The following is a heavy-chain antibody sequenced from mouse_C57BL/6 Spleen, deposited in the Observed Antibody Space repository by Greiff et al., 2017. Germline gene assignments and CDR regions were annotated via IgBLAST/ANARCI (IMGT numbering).Heavy chain of an antibody. J-gene: IGHJ1*03. Sequence: QVQLQQPGAELVKPGASVKLSCKASGYTFTSYWMHWVKQRPGQGLEWIGMIHPNSGSTNYNEKFKSKATLTVDKSSSTAYMQLSSLTSEDSAVYYCARGTGTFEAWYFDVWGTGTTVTVSS. CDR1: GYTFTSYW. CDR3: ARGTGTFEAWYFDV. V-gene: IGHV1-64*01. D-gene: IGHD4-1*01. CDR2: IHPNSGST.